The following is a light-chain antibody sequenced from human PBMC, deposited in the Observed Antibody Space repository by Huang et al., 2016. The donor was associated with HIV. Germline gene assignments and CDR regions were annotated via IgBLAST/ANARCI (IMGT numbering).Light chain of an antibody. CDR1: QSIGSY. J-gene: IGKJ1*01. V-gene: IGKV3-11*01. Sequence: EIVLTPSPATLSLSPGEGATLSCRASQSIGSYLAWYQQRPGQAPRLLIYDASIRATGIPARFSGRGSGTDFTLTISSLEPEDFAVYYCQQRNNWPPWTFGQGTKVELK. CDR2: DAS. CDR3: QQRNNWPPWT.